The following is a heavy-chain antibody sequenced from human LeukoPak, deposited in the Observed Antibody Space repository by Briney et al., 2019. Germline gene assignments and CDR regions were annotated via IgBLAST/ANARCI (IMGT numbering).Heavy chain of an antibody. CDR3: ARDLAVLGYFHFDY. D-gene: IGHD3-22*01. CDR1: RGSISSSNYY. CDR2: IYYSGTT. Sequence: PSETLSLTCSVSRGSISSSNYYWGWIRQPPGKGLEWIGNIYYSGTTYYNPSLPSLKSRVTILIDTSKNQFSLRLRSVTAADTAVYYCARDLAVLGYFHFDYWGQGTLVTVSS. J-gene: IGHJ4*02. V-gene: IGHV4-39*07.